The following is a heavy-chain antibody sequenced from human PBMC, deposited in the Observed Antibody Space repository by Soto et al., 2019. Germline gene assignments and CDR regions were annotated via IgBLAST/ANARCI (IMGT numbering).Heavy chain of an antibody. CDR3: ARDLCSGGSCYPGNYFDY. D-gene: IGHD2-15*01. Sequence: PGESLKISCKGSGYSFTSYWIGWVRQMPGKGLEWMGIIYPGDSDTRYSPSFQGQVTISADKSISTAYLQWSSLKASDTAMYYCARDLCSGGSCYPGNYFDYWGQGTLVTVYS. CDR1: GYSFTSYW. CDR2: IYPGDSDT. V-gene: IGHV5-51*01. J-gene: IGHJ4*02.